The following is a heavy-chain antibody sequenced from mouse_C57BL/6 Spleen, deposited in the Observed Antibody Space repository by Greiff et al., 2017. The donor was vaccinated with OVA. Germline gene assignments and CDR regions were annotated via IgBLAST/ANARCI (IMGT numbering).Heavy chain of an antibody. CDR2: ISSGSSTI. J-gene: IGHJ4*01. CDR3: ARDAYYSNYAMDY. CDR1: GFTFSDYG. V-gene: IGHV5-17*01. D-gene: IGHD2-5*01. Sequence: EVMLVESGGGLVKPGGSLKLSCAASGFTFSDYGMHWVRQAPEKGLEWVAYISSGSSTIYYADTVKGRFTISRDNAKNTLFLQMTSLRSEDTAMYYCARDAYYSNYAMDYWGQGTSVTVSS.